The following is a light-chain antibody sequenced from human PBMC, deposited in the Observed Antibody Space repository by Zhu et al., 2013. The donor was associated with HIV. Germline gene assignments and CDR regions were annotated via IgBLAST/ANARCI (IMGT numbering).Light chain of an antibody. J-gene: IGKJ3*01. V-gene: IGKV1-5*03. Sequence: DIQMTQSPSTLSASVGDRVTITCRASQSISSWLAWYQQKPGKAPKLLIYKASNLESGVPSRFSGSGSGTEFTLTISSLQPDDFATYYCQHVNSNAAFGPGTKVDV. CDR3: QHVNSNAA. CDR2: KAS. CDR1: QSISSW.